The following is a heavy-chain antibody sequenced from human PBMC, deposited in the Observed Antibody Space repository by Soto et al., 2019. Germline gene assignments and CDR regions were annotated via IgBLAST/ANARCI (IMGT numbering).Heavy chain of an antibody. Sequence: DVHLVESGGGLIQPGGSLGVSCAASGLVGDKLGWVRQAPGKGLEWVALLLTTGVTQYADSVKGRFSVSRDSSTNTQYLQMSSLTVDDTAVYYCARDRVGDGAYSLDFWAQGVLVSVSS. CDR3: ARDRVGDGAYSLDF. CDR2: LLTTGVT. V-gene: IGHV3-53*01. D-gene: IGHD3-10*01. J-gene: IGHJ4*02. CDR1: GLVGDK.